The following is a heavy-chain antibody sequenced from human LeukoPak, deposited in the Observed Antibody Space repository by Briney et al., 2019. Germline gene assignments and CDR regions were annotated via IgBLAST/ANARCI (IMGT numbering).Heavy chain of an antibody. CDR1: GDSVSSNSAA. Sequence: SQTLSLTCAISGDSVSSNSAAWNWIRQSPSRGLEWLGRTYYRSKWYNDYAVSVKSRITINPDTSKNQFSLQLNSVIPEDTAVYYCARDISDDILTGYRSEGYGMDVWGQGTTVTVSS. CDR3: ARDISDDILTGYRSEGYGMDV. CDR2: TYYRSKWYN. J-gene: IGHJ6*02. D-gene: IGHD3-9*01. V-gene: IGHV6-1*01.